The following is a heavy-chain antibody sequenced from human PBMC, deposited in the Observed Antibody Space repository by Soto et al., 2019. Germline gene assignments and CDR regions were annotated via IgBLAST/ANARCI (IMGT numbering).Heavy chain of an antibody. Sequence: QVQLQQWGAGLLKPSETLSLTCAVYGGSFSGYYWSWIRQPPGKGLEWIGEIKHSGSTNYNPSLKSRVTISVDTSKNQFSLKLNSVTAADTAVYYCARGDIRYGLVYWGQGILVTSPQ. CDR3: ARGDIRYGLVY. J-gene: IGHJ4*02. D-gene: IGHD5-18*01. V-gene: IGHV4-34*01. CDR2: IKHSGST. CDR1: GGSFSGYY.